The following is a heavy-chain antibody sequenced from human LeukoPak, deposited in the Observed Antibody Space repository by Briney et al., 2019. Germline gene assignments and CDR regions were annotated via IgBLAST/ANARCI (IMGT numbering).Heavy chain of an antibody. CDR3: ARDATGWNCFDY. D-gene: IGHD6-19*01. CDR2: IYPADST. CDR1: GFTVSTNY. J-gene: IGHJ4*02. V-gene: IGHV3-66*01. Sequence: GGSLRLLCAVSGFTVSTNYMRWVRQASGKGLEWVSVIYPADSTYYANSVRGRFIISRDTTENTLYLQMNSLKDEDTAVYYCARDATGWNCFDYWGQGTLVTVSS.